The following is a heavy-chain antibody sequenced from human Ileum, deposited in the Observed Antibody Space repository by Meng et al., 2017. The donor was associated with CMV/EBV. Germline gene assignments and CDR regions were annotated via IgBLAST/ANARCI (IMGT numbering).Heavy chain of an antibody. Sequence: SETLSLTCSVSNDSINKINSYWGWVRQSPGKGLEWIGSMFHSGSSYYNPSLKSRLTMSVDTSKNQFFLKMTSVTAADTAVYYCVRLLTLVVWGFDHWGQGAKVTVSS. CDR1: NDSINKINSY. J-gene: IGHJ4*02. CDR3: VRLLTLVVWGFDH. V-gene: IGHV4-39*01. D-gene: IGHD4/OR15-4a*01. CDR2: MFHSGSS.